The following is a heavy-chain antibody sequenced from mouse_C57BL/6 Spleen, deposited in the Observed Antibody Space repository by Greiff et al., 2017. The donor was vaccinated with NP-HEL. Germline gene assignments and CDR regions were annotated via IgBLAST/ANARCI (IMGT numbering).Heavy chain of an antibody. D-gene: IGHD2-1*01. CDR2: IYPSDSET. J-gene: IGHJ2*01. Sequence: QVQLQQPGAELVRPGSSVKLSCKASGYTFTSYWMDWVKQRPGQGLEWIGNIYPSDSETHYNQKFKDKATLTVDKSSSTAYMQLSSLTSEDSAVYYCARVNYGNYVDYWGQGTTLTVSS. V-gene: IGHV1-61*01. CDR1: GYTFTSYW. CDR3: ARVNYGNYVDY.